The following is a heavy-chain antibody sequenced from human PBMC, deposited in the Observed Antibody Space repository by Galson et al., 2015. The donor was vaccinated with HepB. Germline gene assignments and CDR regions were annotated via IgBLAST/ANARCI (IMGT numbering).Heavy chain of an antibody. Sequence: ETLSLTCAVYGGSFSDYYWDWIRQPPGTGLEWIGEINQSGNTNYNPSLKSRVSISVDTSKDQFSLELRSLAAADTAVYYCARGSCSRPTCYTKSHDAFDIWGQGTMVTVSS. D-gene: IGHD2-2*02. CDR1: GGSFSDYY. CDR3: ARGSCSRPTCYTKSHDAFDI. J-gene: IGHJ3*02. V-gene: IGHV4-34*01. CDR2: INQSGNT.